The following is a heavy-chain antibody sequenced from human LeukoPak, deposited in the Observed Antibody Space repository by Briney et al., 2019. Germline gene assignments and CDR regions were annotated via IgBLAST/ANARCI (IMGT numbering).Heavy chain of an antibody. CDR3: ARIAPAGTRRLNY. V-gene: IGHV1-8*01. Sequence: GASVKVSCKASGYTFTSYDINWVRQATGQGLEWMGWMNPNSGNTGYAQKFQGRITMTRNTSISTAYMELSSLTSEDTAVYYCARIAPAGTRRLNYWGQGALVTVSS. D-gene: IGHD6-13*01. J-gene: IGHJ4*02. CDR2: MNPNSGNT. CDR1: GYTFTSYD.